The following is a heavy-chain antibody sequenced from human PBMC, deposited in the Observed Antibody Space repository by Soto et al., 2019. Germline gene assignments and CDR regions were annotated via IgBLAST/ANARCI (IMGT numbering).Heavy chain of an antibody. V-gene: IGHV3-7*01. Sequence: GGSLRLSCAASGFTFSSYWMSWVRQAPGKGLEWVANIKQDGSEKYYVDSVKGRFTISRDNAKNSLYLQMNSLRAEDTAVYYCARDSELKYYYDSSGYHDDAFDIWGQGTMVTVSS. CDR3: ARDSELKYYYDSSGYHDDAFDI. CDR2: IKQDGSEK. J-gene: IGHJ3*02. CDR1: GFTFSSYW. D-gene: IGHD3-22*01.